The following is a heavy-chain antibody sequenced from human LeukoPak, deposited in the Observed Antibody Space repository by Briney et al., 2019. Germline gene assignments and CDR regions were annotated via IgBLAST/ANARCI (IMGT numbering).Heavy chain of an antibody. V-gene: IGHV3-7*01. Sequence: GGSLRRSCAASGFAFSKYWMTWVRQAPGKGLQWVANMKQDGSEKYYVDSVKGRFTISRDNAKNSVYLEMSSLRVEDTAVYYCARPNGVFTLYHMDVWSKGTTVTVSS. CDR1: GFAFSKYW. CDR3: ARPNGVFTLYHMDV. J-gene: IGHJ6*03. CDR2: MKQDGSEK. D-gene: IGHD3-22*01.